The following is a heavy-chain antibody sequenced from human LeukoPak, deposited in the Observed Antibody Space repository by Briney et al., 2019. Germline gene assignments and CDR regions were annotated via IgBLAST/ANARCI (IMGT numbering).Heavy chain of an antibody. CDR2: INHSGST. V-gene: IGHV4-34*01. D-gene: IGHD5-12*01. CDR3: ARGGQWLRPFDY. J-gene: IGHJ4*02. Sequence: SETLSLTCAVYGGSFSGYYWDWIRQPPGKGLEWIGEINHSGSTNYNPSLKSRVTISVDTSKNQFSLKLSSVTAADTAVYYCARGGQWLRPFDYWGQGTLVTVSS. CDR1: GGSFSGYY.